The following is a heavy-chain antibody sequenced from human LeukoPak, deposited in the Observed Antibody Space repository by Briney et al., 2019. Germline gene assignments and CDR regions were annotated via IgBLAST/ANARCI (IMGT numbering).Heavy chain of an antibody. D-gene: IGHD3-9*01. CDR1: GYTFTSYD. CDR3: ARATPVRYFDPTAHAFDI. CDR2: MNPNSGNT. J-gene: IGHJ3*02. Sequence: GASVKVSCKASGYTFTSYDINWVRQATGQGLEWMGWMNPNSGNTDYAQKSQGRVTMTRNTSISTAYMELSSLRSEDTAVYYCARATPVRYFDPTAHAFDIWGQGTMVTVSS. V-gene: IGHV1-8*01.